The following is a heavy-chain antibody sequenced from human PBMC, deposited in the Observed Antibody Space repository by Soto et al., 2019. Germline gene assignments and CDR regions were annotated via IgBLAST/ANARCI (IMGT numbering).Heavy chain of an antibody. CDR1: GFTFSSYG. J-gene: IGHJ6*02. D-gene: IGHD6-6*01. CDR3: ARVPPEGYSSSSFWMGMDV. CDR2: IWYDGSNK. Sequence: QVQLVESGGGVVQPGRSLRLSCAASGFTFSSYGMHWVRQAPGKGLEWVAVIWYDGSNKYYADSVKGRFTISRDNSKNTLYLQMNSLRAEAKAVYYCARVPPEGYSSSSFWMGMDVWGQGTTVTVSS. V-gene: IGHV3-33*01.